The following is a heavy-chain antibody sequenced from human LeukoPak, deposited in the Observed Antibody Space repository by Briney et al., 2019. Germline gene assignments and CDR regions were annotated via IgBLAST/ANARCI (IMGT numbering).Heavy chain of an antibody. Sequence: ASVKVSCKAFGYTFTSNYMHWVRQAPGQGPEWMGVISPSGGSTTYVQKFQGRVTLTRDMSTSTDYLELSSLRSEDTAVYYCARGGGLQTPEFDYWGQGTLVTVSS. J-gene: IGHJ4*02. CDR1: GYTFTSNY. CDR3: ARGGGLQTPEFDY. CDR2: ISPSGGST. D-gene: IGHD4-11*01. V-gene: IGHV1-46*01.